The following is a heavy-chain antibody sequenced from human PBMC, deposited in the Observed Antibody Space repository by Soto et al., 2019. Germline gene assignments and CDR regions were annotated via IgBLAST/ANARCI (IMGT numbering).Heavy chain of an antibody. D-gene: IGHD6-6*01. CDR2: ISSSSSYI. J-gene: IGHJ6*03. Sequence: GGSLRLSCAASGFTFSSYSMNWVRQAPGKGLEWVSSISSSSSYIYYADSVKGRFTISRDNAKNSLYLQMNSLRAEDTAVYYCARDLKEYSSSSRHSKYYYYMDVWGKGTTVTVSS. CDR3: ARDLKEYSSSSRHSKYYYYMDV. CDR1: GFTFSSYS. V-gene: IGHV3-21*01.